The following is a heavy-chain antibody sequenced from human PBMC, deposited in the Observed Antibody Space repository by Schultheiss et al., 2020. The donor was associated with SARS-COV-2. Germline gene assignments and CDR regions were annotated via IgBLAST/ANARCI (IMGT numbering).Heavy chain of an antibody. CDR2: ISAYNGNT. CDR1: GYTFTSYD. CDR3: ARAGLIVGADYYYYGMDV. D-gene: IGHD1-26*01. V-gene: IGHV1-18*01. J-gene: IGHJ6*02. Sequence: ASVKVSCKASGYTFTSYDINWVRQAPGQGLEWMGWISAYNGNTNYAQKLQGRVTMTTDTSTSTAYMELRSLRSDDTAVYYCARAGLIVGADYYYYGMDVWGQGTTVTVSS.